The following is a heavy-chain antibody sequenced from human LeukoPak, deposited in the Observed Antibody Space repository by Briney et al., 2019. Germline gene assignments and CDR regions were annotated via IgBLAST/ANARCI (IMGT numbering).Heavy chain of an antibody. J-gene: IGHJ4*02. D-gene: IGHD3-22*01. CDR2: TSDDGSGT. CDR1: GFTFSDYA. CDR3: ATDRERDPSVYYLV. Sequence: QTGGSLRLSCAASGFTFSDYAMSWVRRAPGQGLEWVSTTSDDGSGTYYADSVKGRFTISRDNSKNTLFLQINSLRAEDSAVYYCATDRERDPSVYYLVGGQGTLITVSS. V-gene: IGHV3-23*01.